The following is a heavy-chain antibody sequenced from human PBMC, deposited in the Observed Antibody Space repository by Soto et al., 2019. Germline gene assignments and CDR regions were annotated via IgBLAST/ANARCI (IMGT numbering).Heavy chain of an antibody. J-gene: IGHJ5*02. CDR1: GYTFTNFG. CDR2: ISAYTDTP. Sequence: QVQLVQSGAEVKKPGASVKVSCRASGYTFTNFGVTWVRRAPGHGLEWMGWISAYTDTPNYAQKFQGRVTMTIDTSTCTAYMDLRSLTSDDTAAYYCARVIAGVEAWLDPCGQGTLVTVSS. D-gene: IGHD6-13*01. CDR3: ARVIAGVEAWLDP. V-gene: IGHV1-18*01.